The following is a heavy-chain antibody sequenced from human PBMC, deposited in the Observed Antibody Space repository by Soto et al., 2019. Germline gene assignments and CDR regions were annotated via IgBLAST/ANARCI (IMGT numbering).Heavy chain of an antibody. J-gene: IGHJ4*02. CDR1: GFTFSSYA. CDR3: AKASRITVTVVLINAWYFDY. V-gene: IGHV3-23*01. Sequence: EVQLLESGGGLVQPGGSLRLSCAASGFTFSSYAMTWVRQAPGKGLEWVSALSGSGGSTYSADSVKGRFTISRDKSKNTLYLQLNRLRAEDTAVYYCAKASRITVTVVLINAWYFDYWGQGTLVTVSS. D-gene: IGHD3-22*01. CDR2: LSGSGGST.